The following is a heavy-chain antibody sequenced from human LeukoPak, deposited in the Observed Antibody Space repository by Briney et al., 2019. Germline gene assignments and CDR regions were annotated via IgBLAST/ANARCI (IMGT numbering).Heavy chain of an antibody. CDR1: GGALNSYY. D-gene: IGHD1-14*01. V-gene: IGHV4-59*08. CDR2: IYYSGST. J-gene: IGHJ4*02. CDR3: ARQTGRGDFDY. Sequence: SGSPSLPSPVSGGALNSYYWSWVRAPPGEGLEWIGYIYYSGSTNYNPSLKSRVTISVDTSKNQFSLKLSSVTAADTAVYYCARQTGRGDFDYWGQGTLVTVSS.